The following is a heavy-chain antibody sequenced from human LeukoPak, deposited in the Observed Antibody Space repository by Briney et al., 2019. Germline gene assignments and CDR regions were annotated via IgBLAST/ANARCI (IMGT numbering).Heavy chain of an antibody. CDR1: GFTLSHYW. Sequence: PGGSLRLSCSAFGFTLSHYWMTWVRQAPGKGLEWVASIKEDGSEKSYVDSVKGRFTIFRDNAKNSLYLQMNSLGAEDTAVYYCVRGGSYTFDPWGQGILVTVSS. CDR3: VRGGSYTFDP. J-gene: IGHJ5*02. V-gene: IGHV3-7*01. D-gene: IGHD1-26*01. CDR2: IKEDGSEK.